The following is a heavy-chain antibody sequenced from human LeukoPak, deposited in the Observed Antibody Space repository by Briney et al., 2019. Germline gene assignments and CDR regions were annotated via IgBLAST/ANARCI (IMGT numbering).Heavy chain of an antibody. CDR3: ASHDTSNYYLYRYLTN. D-gene: IGHD3-22*01. V-gene: IGHV3-23*01. J-gene: IGHJ4*02. CDR1: GFSFSSSA. CDR2: ITGTGGSI. Sequence: GGSLRLSCVASGFSFSSSAMSWVRQPPGKGLEWVSSITGTGGSIYYADSVRGRFTISRDNSKNTLFLQMNSLRAEDTAVYSCASHDTSNYYLYRYLTNWGQGTLVTVSS.